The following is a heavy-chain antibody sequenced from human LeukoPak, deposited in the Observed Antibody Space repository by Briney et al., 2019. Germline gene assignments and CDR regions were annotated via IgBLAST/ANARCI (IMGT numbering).Heavy chain of an antibody. CDR1: GFTVSSNY. CDR2: IYSGGST. Sequence: PGGSLRLSCAASGFTVSSNYTSWVRQAPGKGLEWVSVIYSGGSTYYADSVKGRFTISRDNSKNTLYLQMNSLRAEDTAVYYCARGTDGYPADYWGQGTLVTVSS. CDR3: ARGTDGYPADY. V-gene: IGHV3-53*01. J-gene: IGHJ4*02. D-gene: IGHD6-25*01.